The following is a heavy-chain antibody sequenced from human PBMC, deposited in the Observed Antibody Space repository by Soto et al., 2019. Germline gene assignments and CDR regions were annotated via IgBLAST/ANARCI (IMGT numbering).Heavy chain of an antibody. V-gene: IGHV1-18*01. Sequence: GASVKVSCKASGYTFTSYGISWVRQAPGQGLEWMGWISAYNGNTNYAQKLQGRVTMTTDTSTSTAYMELRSLRSDDTAVYYCAKTLGYGDYVHWYFELWGRGTLVTVSS. CDR2: ISAYNGNT. J-gene: IGHJ2*01. CDR3: AKTLGYGDYVHWYFEL. D-gene: IGHD4-17*01. CDR1: GYTFTSYG.